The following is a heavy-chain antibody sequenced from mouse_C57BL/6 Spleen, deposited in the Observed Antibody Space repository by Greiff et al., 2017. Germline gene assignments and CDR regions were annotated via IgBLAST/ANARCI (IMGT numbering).Heavy chain of an antibody. CDR3: AIDYGRGYFDY. CDR2: ISSGSSTI. Sequence: EVMLVESGGGLVKPGGSLKLSCAASGFTFSDYGMHWVLQAPEKGLEWVAYISSGSSTIYYADTVKGRFTISRDNAKNTLFLQMTSLRSEDTAMYYCAIDYGRGYFDYWGQGTTLTVSS. CDR1: GFTFSDYG. J-gene: IGHJ2*01. V-gene: IGHV5-17*01. D-gene: IGHD1-1*01.